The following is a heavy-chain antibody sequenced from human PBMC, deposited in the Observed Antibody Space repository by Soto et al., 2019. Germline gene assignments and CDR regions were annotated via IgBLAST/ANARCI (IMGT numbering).Heavy chain of an antibody. CDR1: GESISSSSYY. J-gene: IGHJ4*02. Sequence: SETLSLTCIVSGESISSSSYYWGWIRQPPGKGLEWIGSIYYSGRTYYNPSFKSRVTISIDTSKNQFSLKLSSVTATDTAVYYCARRRTTVVTQAYFDHWGQGALVTVSS. CDR3: ARRRTTVVTQAYFDH. D-gene: IGHD2-21*02. V-gene: IGHV4-39*01. CDR2: IYYSGRT.